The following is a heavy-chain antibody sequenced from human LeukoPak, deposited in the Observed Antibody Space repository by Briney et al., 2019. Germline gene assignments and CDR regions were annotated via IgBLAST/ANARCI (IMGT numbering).Heavy chain of an antibody. CDR1: GGSFSGYY. CDR3: ARDQTYYDSSGYSLYAFDI. J-gene: IGHJ3*02. Sequence: PSETLSLTCAVYGGSFSGYYWSWIRQPPGKGLEWIGEINHSGSTNYNPSLKSRVTISVDTSKNQFSLKLSSVTAADTAVYYCARDQTYYDSSGYSLYAFDIWGQGTMVTVSS. D-gene: IGHD3-22*01. CDR2: INHSGST. V-gene: IGHV4-34*01.